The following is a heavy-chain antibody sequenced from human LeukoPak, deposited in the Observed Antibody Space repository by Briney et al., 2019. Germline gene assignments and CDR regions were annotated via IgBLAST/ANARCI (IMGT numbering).Heavy chain of an antibody. CDR2: IYTSGST. Sequence: SETLSLTCTVSGGSISSYYWSWIRQPPGKGLEWIGYIYTSGSTNYNPSLKSRVTISVDTSKNRFSLKPSSVTAADTAVYYCARAVRGVMQPWGQGTLVTVSS. CDR1: GGSISSYY. J-gene: IGHJ5*02. D-gene: IGHD3-10*01. V-gene: IGHV4-4*09. CDR3: ARAVRGVMQP.